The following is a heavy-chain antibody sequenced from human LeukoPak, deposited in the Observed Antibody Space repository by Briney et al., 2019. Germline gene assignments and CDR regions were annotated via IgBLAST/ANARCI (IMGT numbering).Heavy chain of an antibody. V-gene: IGHV1-46*01. Sequence: ASVKVSCKATPYIFSGHYIHWVRRAPGQGLEWMAMINPSGGTTTYAQNFQGRVTMTRDTSTRTAYMELSSLRSEDTAVYYCAKEGNSGWVPKYWGQGTLVTVSS. J-gene: IGHJ4*02. D-gene: IGHD6-19*01. CDR1: PYIFSGHY. CDR3: AKEGNSGWVPKY. CDR2: INPSGGTT.